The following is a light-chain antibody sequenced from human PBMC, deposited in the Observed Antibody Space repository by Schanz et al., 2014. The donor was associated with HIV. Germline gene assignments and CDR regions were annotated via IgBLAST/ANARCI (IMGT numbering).Light chain of an antibody. V-gene: IGKV3-20*01. CDR1: QSISSSL. CDR2: GAS. CDR3: QQYGSS. Sequence: IVLTQSPGTLSLSPGERGTLSCRASQSISSSLLAWYQKKPGQAPRLLIYGASSRATGIPDRFSGSGSGTDFTLTISRLEPEDFAVYYCQQYGSSFGPGTKVEIK. J-gene: IGKJ3*01.